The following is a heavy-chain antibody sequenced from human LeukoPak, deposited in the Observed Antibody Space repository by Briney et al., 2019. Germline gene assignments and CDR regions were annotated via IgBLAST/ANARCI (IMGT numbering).Heavy chain of an antibody. J-gene: IGHJ4*02. D-gene: IGHD5-12*01. Sequence: GGSLRLSCAASGFTVSTNYMTWVRQAPGRGLEWVSVIYSGGTTYYADSVKGRFSISRDNSKNTLYLQMNSLRAEDTAVYYCARYDYGRSGFDYWGQGTLVTVSS. V-gene: IGHV3-66*01. CDR2: IYSGGTT. CDR3: ARYDYGRSGFDY. CDR1: GFTVSTNY.